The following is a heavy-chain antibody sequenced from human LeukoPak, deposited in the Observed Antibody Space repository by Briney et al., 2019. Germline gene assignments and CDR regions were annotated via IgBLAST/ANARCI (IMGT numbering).Heavy chain of an antibody. Sequence: SETLSLTCTVSGASISSYYWSWIRQPPGKGLEWIGYIYHSGSTYYNPSLKSRVTISVDRSKNQFSLKLSSVTAADTAVYYCARAWGATVYMDVWGKGTTVTVSS. CDR2: IYHSGST. CDR3: ARAWGATVYMDV. J-gene: IGHJ6*03. CDR1: GASISSYY. V-gene: IGHV4-59*12. D-gene: IGHD1-26*01.